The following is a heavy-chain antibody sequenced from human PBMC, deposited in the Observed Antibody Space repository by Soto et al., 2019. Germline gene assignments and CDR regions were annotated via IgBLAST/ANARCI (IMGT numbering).Heavy chain of an antibody. Sequence: EVQLLESGGGLVQPGGSLRLSCAASGFTFSSYAMSWVRQAPGKGLEWVSAISGSGGSTYYADSVKGRFTISRDNSKNTLYLQMNSLRAKDTAVYYCANSLYPDQPRRYWGQGTLVTVSS. J-gene: IGHJ4*02. CDR3: ANSLYPDQPRRY. CDR2: ISGSGGST. CDR1: GFTFSSYA. V-gene: IGHV3-23*01.